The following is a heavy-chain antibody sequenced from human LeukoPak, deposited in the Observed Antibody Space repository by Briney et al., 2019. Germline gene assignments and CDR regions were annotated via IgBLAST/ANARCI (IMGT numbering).Heavy chain of an antibody. D-gene: IGHD6-19*01. CDR1: GYTFTSYA. CDR2: INAGNGNT. CDR3: ARAVKYRSGPLTDLLPYYFDY. V-gene: IGHV1-3*03. Sequence: ASVKVSCKASGYTFTSYAMHWVRQAPGQRLEWMGWINAGNGNTKYSQEFQGRVTITRDTSASTAYMELSSLRSEDMAVYYCARAVKYRSGPLTDLLPYYFDYWGQGTLVTVSS. J-gene: IGHJ4*02.